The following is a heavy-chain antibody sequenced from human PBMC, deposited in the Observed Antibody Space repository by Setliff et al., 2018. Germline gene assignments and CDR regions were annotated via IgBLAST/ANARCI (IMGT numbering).Heavy chain of an antibody. J-gene: IGHJ4*02. D-gene: IGHD4-17*01. V-gene: IGHV4-4*07. CDR2: IYTSGST. CDR3: ARGRTTVTFDY. CDR1: GGSISNYY. Sequence: PSETLSLTCTVSGGSISNYYWSWIRQPAGKGLEWIGRIYTSGSTNYNPSLKSRVTISVDTSKNQFTLKLSSVTAADTAVYYCARGRTTVTFDYWGQGTLVTVSS.